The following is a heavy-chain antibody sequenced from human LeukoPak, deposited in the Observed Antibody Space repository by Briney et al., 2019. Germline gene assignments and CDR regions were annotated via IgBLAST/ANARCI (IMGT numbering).Heavy chain of an antibody. D-gene: IGHD3-22*01. J-gene: IGHJ6*03. V-gene: IGHV5-51*01. CDR1: GYSFTSYW. CDR2: IYPGDSDT. Sequence: GESLKISCKGSGYSFTSYWIGWVRQMPGKGLEWMGIIYPGDSDTRYSSSFQGQVTISADKSISTAYLQWSSLKASDTAMYYCARRVTYYYDSSGYYYYYYMDVWGKGTTVTVSS. CDR3: ARRVTYYYDSSGYYYYYYMDV.